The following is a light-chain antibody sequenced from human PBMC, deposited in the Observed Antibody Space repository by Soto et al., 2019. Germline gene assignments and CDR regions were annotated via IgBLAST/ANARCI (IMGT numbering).Light chain of an antibody. CDR3: QQYSSLWT. CDR2: DVS. V-gene: IGKV3D-15*01. Sequence: EIVMTQSPATLSVSPGERATVSFRASQNLSSSLIWYQQKPGQAPRLLIYDVSNRATGIPARFSGSGSGTDFTLSISRLEPEDFAVYYCQQYSSLWTFGQGTKVDIK. J-gene: IGKJ1*01. CDR1: QNLSSS.